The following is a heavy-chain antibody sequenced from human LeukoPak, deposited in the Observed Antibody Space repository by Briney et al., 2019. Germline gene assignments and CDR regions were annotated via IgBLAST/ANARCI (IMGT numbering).Heavy chain of an antibody. J-gene: IGHJ4*02. CDR3: AKDSHRRWFGDGSEY. V-gene: IGHV3-30*02. D-gene: IGHD3-10*01. CDR1: GFTFSSYG. CDR2: IRYDGSNK. Sequence: PGGSLRLSCAASGFTFSSYGMHWVRQAPGKALEWVAFIRYDGSNKYYADSVKGRFTISRDNSKNTLYLQMNSLRAEDTAVYYCAKDSHRRWFGDGSEYWGQGTLVTVSS.